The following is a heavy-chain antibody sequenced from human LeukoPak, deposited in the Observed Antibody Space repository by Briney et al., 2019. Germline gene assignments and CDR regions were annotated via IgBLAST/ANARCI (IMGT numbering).Heavy chain of an antibody. J-gene: IGHJ6*02. V-gene: IGHV4-59*08. CDR2: IYYSGST. CDR1: GGSISSYY. CDR3: ARHPYYYYGMDV. Sequence: SETLSLTCTVSGGSISSYYWSWIRQPPGKGLEWIGYIYYSGSTNYNPSLKSRVTISVDTSKNQFSLKLSSVTAADTAVHYCARHPYYYYGMDVWGQGTTVTVSS.